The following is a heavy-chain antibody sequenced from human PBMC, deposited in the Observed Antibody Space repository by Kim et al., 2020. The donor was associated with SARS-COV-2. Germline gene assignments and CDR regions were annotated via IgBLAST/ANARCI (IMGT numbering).Heavy chain of an antibody. V-gene: IGHV3-21*01. J-gene: IGHJ3*02. D-gene: IGHD5-18*01. CDR3: ARAQGIQLWLKGDAFDI. Sequence: AMCLFTISRANAKNSLYLQMNSLRAEDTAVYYCARAQGIQLWLKGDAFDIWGQGTMVTVSS.